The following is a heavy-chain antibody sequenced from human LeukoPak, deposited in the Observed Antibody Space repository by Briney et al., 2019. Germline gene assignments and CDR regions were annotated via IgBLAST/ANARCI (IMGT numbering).Heavy chain of an antibody. D-gene: IGHD6-13*01. J-gene: IGHJ5*02. V-gene: IGHV4-39*07. CDR1: GGSISSSSYY. Sequence: SETLSLICTVSGGSISSSSYYWGWIRQPPGKGLEWIGSIYYSGSTYYNPSLKSRVTISVDTSKNQFSLKLSSVTAADTAVYNCARARAAAGLFDPWGQGTLVTVSS. CDR3: ARARAAAGLFDP. CDR2: IYYSGST.